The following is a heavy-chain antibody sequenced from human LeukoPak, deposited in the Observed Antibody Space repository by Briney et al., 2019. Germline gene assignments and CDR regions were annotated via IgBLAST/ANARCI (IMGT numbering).Heavy chain of an antibody. V-gene: IGHV4-34*01. CDR1: GGSFSGYY. D-gene: IGHD5-24*01. Sequence: SETLSLTCAVYGGSFSGYYWSWIRQPPGKGLEWIGEINHSGSTNYNPSLKSQVTISVDTSKNQFSLKLSSVTAADTAVYYCARSGRWPSFDYWGQGTLVTVSS. CDR2: INHSGST. CDR3: ARSGRWPSFDY. J-gene: IGHJ4*02.